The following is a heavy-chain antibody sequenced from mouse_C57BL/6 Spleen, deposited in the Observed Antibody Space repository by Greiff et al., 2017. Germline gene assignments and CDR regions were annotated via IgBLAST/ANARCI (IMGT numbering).Heavy chain of an antibody. Sequence: VQLQQSGTVLARPGASVKMSCKTSGYTFTSYWMHWVKQRPGQGLEWIGAIYPGNSDTSYNQKFKGKAKLTAVTSASTAYMELSSLTNEDSAVYDCTRHITTVWDFDVWGTGTTVTVSS. D-gene: IGHD1-1*01. V-gene: IGHV1-5*01. J-gene: IGHJ1*03. CDR3: TRHITTVWDFDV. CDR1: GYTFTSYW. CDR2: IYPGNSDT.